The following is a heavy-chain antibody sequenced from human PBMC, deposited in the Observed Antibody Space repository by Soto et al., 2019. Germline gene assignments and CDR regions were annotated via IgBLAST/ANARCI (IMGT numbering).Heavy chain of an antibody. D-gene: IGHD6-19*01. CDR3: VRSAMAGDYYYYGMDV. V-gene: IGHV4-31*03. CDR1: GGSISSGGYY. J-gene: IGHJ6*02. CDR2: IYYSGST. Sequence: SETLSLTCTVSGGSISSGGYYWSWILQHPGKGLEWIGYIYYSGSTYYNPSLKSRVTISVDTSKNQFSLKLSSVTAADTAVYYCVRSAMAGDYYYYGMDVWGQGTTVTVSS.